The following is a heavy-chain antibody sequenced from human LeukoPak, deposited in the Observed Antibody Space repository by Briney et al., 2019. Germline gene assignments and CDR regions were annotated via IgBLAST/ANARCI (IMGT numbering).Heavy chain of an antibody. CDR3: ARTYAPSHFNY. CDR2: IIPIFGTA. CDR1: GGTFSSYA. D-gene: IGHD3-16*01. Sequence: VASVKVSCKASGGTFSSYAISWVRQAPGQGLEWMGRIIPIFGTANYAQKFQGRVTITTDESTSTAYMELSSLRSDDTAGYSCARTYAPSHFNYWGKGPLVTVSS. J-gene: IGHJ4*02. V-gene: IGHV1-69*05.